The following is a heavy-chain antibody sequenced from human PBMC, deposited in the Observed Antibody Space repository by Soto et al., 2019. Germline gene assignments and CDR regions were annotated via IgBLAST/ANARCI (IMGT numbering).Heavy chain of an antibody. CDR2: INHSGST. J-gene: IGHJ4*02. D-gene: IGHD2-15*01. V-gene: IGHV4-34*01. CDR1: GGSFSGYY. CDR3: ARRRHNCSGGSCYRSQTSFDC. Sequence: SETLSLTCAVYGGSFSGYYWSWIRQPPGRGLEWIGEINHSGSTNYNPSLKSRVTISVDTSKNQFSLKLSSVTAADTAVYYCARRRHNCSGGSCYRSQTSFDCWGQGTLVTVSS.